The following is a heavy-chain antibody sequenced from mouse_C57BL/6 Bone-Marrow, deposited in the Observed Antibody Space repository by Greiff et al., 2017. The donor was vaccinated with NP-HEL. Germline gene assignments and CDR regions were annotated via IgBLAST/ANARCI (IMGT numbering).Heavy chain of an antibody. V-gene: IGHV2-5*01. Sequence: VQVVESGPGLVQPSQSLSITCTVSGFSLTSYGVHWVRQSPGKGLEWLGVIWRGGSTDYNAAFMSRLSITKDNSKSQVFFKMNSLQADDTAIYYCAKAYYDYDESYAMDYWGQGTSVTVSS. CDR2: IWRGGST. J-gene: IGHJ4*01. CDR3: AKAYYDYDESYAMDY. D-gene: IGHD2-4*01. CDR1: GFSLTSYG.